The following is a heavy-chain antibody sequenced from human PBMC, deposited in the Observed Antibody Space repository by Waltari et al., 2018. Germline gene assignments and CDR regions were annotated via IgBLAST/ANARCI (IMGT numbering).Heavy chain of an antibody. CDR1: GFTFSSYW. CDR2: IKQEGREK. J-gene: IGHJ3*02. D-gene: IGHD4-17*01. Sequence: EVQLVESGGGLVQPGGSLRLSCAASGFTFSSYWMSWVRQAPGKGMEWVANIKQEGREKYDVDSVKGRFTISRDNAKNSLYLQMNSLRAEDTAVYYCARPYGDYVLAFDIWGQGTMVTVSS. CDR3: ARPYGDYVLAFDI. V-gene: IGHV3-7*01.